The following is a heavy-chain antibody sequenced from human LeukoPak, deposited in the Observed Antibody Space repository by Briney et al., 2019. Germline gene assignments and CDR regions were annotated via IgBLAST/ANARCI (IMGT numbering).Heavy chain of an antibody. J-gene: IGHJ3*02. V-gene: IGHV4-34*01. CDR1: GGSISTYY. CDR3: ARARGALGYCSSTSCSTLGAFDI. CDR2: INHSGST. Sequence: SETLSLTCTVSGGSISTYYWSWIRQPPGKGLEWIGEINHSGSTNYNPSLKSRVTISVDTSKNQFSLKLSSVTAADTAVYYCARARGALGYCSSTSCSTLGAFDIWGQGTMVTVSS. D-gene: IGHD2-2*01.